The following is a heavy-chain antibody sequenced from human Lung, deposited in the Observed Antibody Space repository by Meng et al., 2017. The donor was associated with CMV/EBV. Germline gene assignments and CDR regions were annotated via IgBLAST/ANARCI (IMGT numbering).Heavy chain of an antibody. V-gene: IGHV4-30-4*01. CDR3: AREGTNSDYFDY. CDR1: GDSVSSGDSY. CDR2: IYESGSN. D-gene: IGHD1-14*01. J-gene: IGHJ4*02. Sequence: VSGDSVSSGDSYWSWIRQPPGKGLEWIGYIYESGSNSYNPTLESRVTISVDTSKNQFSLKVMSVTAADTAVYYCAREGTNSDYFDYWGQGTLVTVSS.